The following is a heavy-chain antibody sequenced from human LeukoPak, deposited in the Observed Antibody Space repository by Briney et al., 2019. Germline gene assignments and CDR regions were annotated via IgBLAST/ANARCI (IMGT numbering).Heavy chain of an antibody. V-gene: IGHV1-2*02. CDR2: INPVTGVT. J-gene: IGHJ4*02. Sequence: ASVKVSCKASGYTFTAYYIHWLRQAPGQGFEWMGWINPVTGVTNYAQKSQGRVTMTRDTSISTAYMDLSSLRSDDTAVYYCGTDTPPYCNGGSCYFDWGQGTLVTVSS. CDR1: GYTFTAYY. CDR3: GTDTPPYCNGGSCYFD. D-gene: IGHD2-15*01.